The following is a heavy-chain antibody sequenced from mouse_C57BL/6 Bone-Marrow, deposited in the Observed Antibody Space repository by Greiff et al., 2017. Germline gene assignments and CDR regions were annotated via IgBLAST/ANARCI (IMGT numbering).Heavy chain of an antibody. V-gene: IGHV1-26*01. Sequence: EVQLQQSGPELVKPGASVKISCKASGYTFTDYYMNWVKQSHGKSLEWIGDINPNNGGTSYNQKFKGKATLTVDKSSSTAYMELRSLTSEDSAVYYCARGDVPGAWFAYWGQGILVTVSA. CDR1: GYTFTDYY. CDR2: INPNNGGT. D-gene: IGHD2-13*01. J-gene: IGHJ3*01. CDR3: ARGDVPGAWFAY.